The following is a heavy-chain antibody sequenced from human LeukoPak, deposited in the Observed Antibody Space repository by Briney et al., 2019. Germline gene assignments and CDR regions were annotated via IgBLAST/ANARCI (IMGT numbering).Heavy chain of an antibody. CDR2: IKQDGSEK. J-gene: IGHJ6*02. CDR3: ARVPRYCSGVSCYALYYSYGMDV. Sequence: GGSLRLSCAASGFTFSSYWMSWVRQAPGKGLEWVANIKQDGSEKYYVDSVKGRFTISRDNAKNSLYLQMNSLRAEDTAVYYCARVPRYCSGVSCYALYYSYGMDVWGHGTTVTVSS. CDR1: GFTFSSYW. V-gene: IGHV3-7*01. D-gene: IGHD2-15*01.